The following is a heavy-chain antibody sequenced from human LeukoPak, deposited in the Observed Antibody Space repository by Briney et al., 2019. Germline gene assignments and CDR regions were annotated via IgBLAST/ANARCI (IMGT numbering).Heavy chain of an antibody. D-gene: IGHD2-2*01. CDR2: IIPIFGKA. J-gene: IGHJ6*02. CDR1: GCTFSSYV. Sequence: ASVKVSCKACGCTFSSYVFSWVRQAAGKGREWMGGIIPIFGKANYAQKFQGRVTITTDESTSTAYMELSSLRSEDTVVYYCATNSGSRTSCYASACDKYYYYYYGMDVWGQGTTVTVSS. CDR3: ATNSGSRTSCYASACDKYYYYYYGMDV. V-gene: IGHV1-69*05.